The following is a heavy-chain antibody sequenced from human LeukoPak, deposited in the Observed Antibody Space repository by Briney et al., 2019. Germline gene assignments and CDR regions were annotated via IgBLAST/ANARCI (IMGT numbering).Heavy chain of an antibody. D-gene: IGHD3-10*01. V-gene: IGHV3-30*03. CDR1: GFTFSRYG. J-gene: IGHJ4*02. Sequence: GGSLRLSCAASGFTFSRYGMHWVRQALGKGLEWVAVISYDGSNTYYADSVKGRFTISRDNSKNTLYLQMNSLRAGDTAVYYCARTLMEQVVRGGFDYWGQGTQVTVSS. CDR2: ISYDGSNT. CDR3: ARTLMEQVVRGGFDY.